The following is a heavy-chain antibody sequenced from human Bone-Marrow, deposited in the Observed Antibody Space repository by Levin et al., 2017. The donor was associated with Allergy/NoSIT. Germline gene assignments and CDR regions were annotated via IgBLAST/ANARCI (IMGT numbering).Heavy chain of an antibody. CDR3: ARRGYFYYDFWSGYHDY. J-gene: IGHJ4*02. Sequence: ASETLSLTCAVYGGSFSGYYWSWIRQPPGKGLEWIGEINHSGSTNYNPSLKSRVTISVDTSKNQFSLKLSSVTAADTAVYYCARRGYFYYDFWSGYHDYWGQGTLVTVSS. CDR2: INHSGST. CDR1: GGSFSGYY. D-gene: IGHD3-3*01. V-gene: IGHV4-34*01.